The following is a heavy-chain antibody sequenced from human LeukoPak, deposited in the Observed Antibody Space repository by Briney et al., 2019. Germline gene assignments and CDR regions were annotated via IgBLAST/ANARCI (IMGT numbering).Heavy chain of an antibody. CDR1: GGSVSIGSHY. CDR3: ARSYYYFDL. CDR2: VSYSGST. J-gene: IGHJ2*01. D-gene: IGHD1-26*01. V-gene: IGHV4-61*01. Sequence: SETLSLTCTVSGGSVSIGSHYWSWVRQPPGKGLEWIGYVSYSGSTNYNPSLKSRVTISVDTSKNQFPLKLSSVTAADTAVFYCARSYYYFDLWGRGTLVTVSS.